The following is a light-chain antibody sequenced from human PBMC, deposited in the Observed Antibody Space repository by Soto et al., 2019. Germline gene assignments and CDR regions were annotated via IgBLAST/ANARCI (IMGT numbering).Light chain of an antibody. J-gene: IGKJ3*01. CDR3: QQYGSSPFT. CDR1: QSISSSF. CDR2: GVS. V-gene: IGKV3-20*01. Sequence: EIVLTQSPGTLSLSPGERATLSCRASQSISSSFLAWYQQRPGQAPRLLIRGVSSKAAGIPDRFSGSGSGTDFTLTINRLEPEDFALYFCQQYGSSPFTFGPGTQLEIK.